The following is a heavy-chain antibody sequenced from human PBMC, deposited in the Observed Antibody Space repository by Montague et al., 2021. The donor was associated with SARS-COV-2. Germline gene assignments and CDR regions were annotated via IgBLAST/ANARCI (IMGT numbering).Heavy chain of an antibody. CDR3: ARIGPEIAVPGFPPPYYSMDV. V-gene: IGHV4-59*01. J-gene: IGHJ6*03. CDR1: GGSISSYY. Sequence: SETLSLTCTVSGGSISSYYWSWLRQPPGKGLEWIGYIHDSGSTNYNPSLKSRFTITVDTSKNQFSLKVNSVTAADTAVYYCARIGPEIAVPGFPPPYYSMDVWGKGTTVTVSS. CDR2: IHDSGST. D-gene: IGHD6-19*01.